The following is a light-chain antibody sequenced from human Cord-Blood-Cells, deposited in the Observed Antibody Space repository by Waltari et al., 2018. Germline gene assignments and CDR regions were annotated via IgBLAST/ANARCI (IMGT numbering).Light chain of an antibody. J-gene: IGLJ3*02. CDR2: DVI. V-gene: IGLV2-14*03. CDR1: SSDVGGYNY. CDR3: SSYTSSRV. Sequence: QSALTQPASVSGSPGQSITISCTGTSSDVGGYNYVSWYQQHPGKAPKLMIDDVINRPSGVSNRFSGSKSGNTASLTISGLQAEDEADYYCSSYTSSRVFGGGTKLTVL.